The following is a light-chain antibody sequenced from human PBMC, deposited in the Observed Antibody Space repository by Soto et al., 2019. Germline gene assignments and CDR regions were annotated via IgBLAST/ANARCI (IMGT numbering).Light chain of an antibody. J-gene: IGKJ3*01. V-gene: IGKV3-15*01. CDR1: ESVNRN. CDR3: QHYSNWPPT. CDR2: YAS. Sequence: EVVMTQSPATLSVSPGERVTLSCRASESVNRNLAWYHQKPGQGPSLLIYYASTRATGVPDRFTGSGSGTELTLTISSLQSEDFGVYHCQHYSNWPPTFGPGTKVEIK.